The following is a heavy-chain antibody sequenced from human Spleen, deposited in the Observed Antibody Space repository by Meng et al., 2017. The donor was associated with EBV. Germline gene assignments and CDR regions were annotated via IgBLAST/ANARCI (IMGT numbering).Heavy chain of an antibody. D-gene: IGHD3-16*01. J-gene: IGHJ4*02. V-gene: IGHV4-39*01. CDR1: VCSGCFICYY. Sequence: LQLQQPGPGWGQLSLTSSLASLFSVCSGCFICYYWGWIRQPPGKGLGWIGSIYYSGSTYYNPSLKSRVTISVDTSKNQFSLKLSSVTAADTAVYYCARHSIIGWGLIDYWGQGTLVTVSS. CDR3: ARHSIIGWGLIDY. CDR2: IYYSGST.